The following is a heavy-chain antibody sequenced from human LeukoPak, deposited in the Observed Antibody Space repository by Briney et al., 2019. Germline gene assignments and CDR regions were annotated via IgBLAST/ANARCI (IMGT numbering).Heavy chain of an antibody. D-gene: IGHD3-22*01. J-gene: IGHJ4*02. CDR3: ASGPDDSSGSDDYYFDY. Sequence: SETLSLTCTVSGGSISSYYWSWIRQPPGKGLEWIGYIYYSGSTNYNPSLKSRVTISVDTSKNHFSLKLSYVTAADTAVYYCASGPDDSSGSDDYYFDYWGQGTLVNVSS. CDR1: GGSISSYY. V-gene: IGHV4-59*08. CDR2: IYYSGST.